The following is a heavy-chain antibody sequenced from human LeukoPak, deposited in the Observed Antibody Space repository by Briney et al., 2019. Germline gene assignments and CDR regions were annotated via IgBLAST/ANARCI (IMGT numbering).Heavy chain of an antibody. Sequence: YPSETLSLTCTVSGGSISSSSYYWGWIRQPPGKGLEWIGSIYYSGSTYYNPSLKSRVTISVDTSKNQFSLKLSSVTAADTAVYYCARDLAITMVRGVLDYWGQGTLVTVSS. D-gene: IGHD3-10*01. J-gene: IGHJ4*02. CDR3: ARDLAITMVRGVLDY. V-gene: IGHV4-39*07. CDR1: GGSISSSSYY. CDR2: IYYSGST.